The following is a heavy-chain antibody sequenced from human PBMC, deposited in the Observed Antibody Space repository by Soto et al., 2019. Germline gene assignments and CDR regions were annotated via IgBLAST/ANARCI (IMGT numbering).Heavy chain of an antibody. D-gene: IGHD5-12*01. V-gene: IGHV1-69*01. CDR1: GGRLINFG. CDR2: IVPVFGRP. CDR3: AREGSGYNF. Sequence: VKASSKASGGRLINFGIIWVRKAPGQGLEWMGGIVPVFGRPNYAQRFRCRLTITADESTSTGYMELISLRSDDTAVYYWAREGSGYNFWRQGTQVSGPS. J-gene: IGHJ1*01.